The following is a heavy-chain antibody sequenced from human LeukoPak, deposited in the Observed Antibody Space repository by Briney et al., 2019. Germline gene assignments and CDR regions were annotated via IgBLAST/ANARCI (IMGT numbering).Heavy chain of an antibody. D-gene: IGHD2-21*01. Sequence: SETLSLTCTVSGGSISSYYWSWIRQHPGKGLEWIGYIYYSGSTNYNPSLKSRVTISVDTSKNQFSLKLSSVTAADTAVYYCARGSGENYYYYYYMDVWGKGTTVTVSS. J-gene: IGHJ6*03. CDR1: GGSISSYY. CDR3: ARGSGENYYYYYYMDV. V-gene: IGHV4-59*01. CDR2: IYYSGST.